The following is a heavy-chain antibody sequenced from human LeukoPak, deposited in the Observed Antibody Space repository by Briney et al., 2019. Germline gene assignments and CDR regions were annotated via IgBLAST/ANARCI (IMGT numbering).Heavy chain of an antibody. J-gene: IGHJ2*01. CDR1: GYTFTSYG. D-gene: IGHD5-24*01. V-gene: IGHV1-18*01. CDR3: ASNPETRDGYDQSYWYFDL. Sequence: GASVKVSCKASGYTFTSYGISWVRQAPGQGLEWMGWISAYNGNTNYAQKLQGRVTMTTDTSTSTAYMELRSLRSDDTAVYYCASNPETRDGYDQSYWYFDLWGRGTLVTVSS. CDR2: ISAYNGNT.